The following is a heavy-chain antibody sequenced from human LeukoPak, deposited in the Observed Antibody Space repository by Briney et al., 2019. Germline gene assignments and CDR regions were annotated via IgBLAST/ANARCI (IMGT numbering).Heavy chain of an antibody. CDR1: GYTFTSYD. CDR2: MNPNSGIT. J-gene: IGHJ4*02. D-gene: IGHD3-10*01. CDR3: ARGTRTNSKLLWFGEFNH. Sequence: ASVKVSCKASGYTFTSYDINWVRQATGQGLEWMGWMNPNSGITGYAQKFQGRVTITRNTSISTAYMELSSLRSEDTAVYYCARGTRTNSKLLWFGEFNHWGQGTLVTVSS. V-gene: IGHV1-8*03.